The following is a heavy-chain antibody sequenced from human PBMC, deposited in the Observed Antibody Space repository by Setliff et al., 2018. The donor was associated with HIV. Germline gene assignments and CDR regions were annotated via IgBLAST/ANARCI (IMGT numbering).Heavy chain of an antibody. V-gene: IGHV4-34*01. CDR2: SNQSGSG. D-gene: IGHD5-12*01. CDR3: AKGRRGYDSRLFYYHHGMDV. CDR1: GGSLRDYY. Sequence: ETLSLTCVMDGGSLRDYYRSWIRQSPGKGLEWIGESNQSGSGNYNPSLKSRVTISVDTSRNEFFLNMGSVTAADTAVYYCAKGRRGYDSRLFYYHHGMDVWG. J-gene: IGHJ6*01.